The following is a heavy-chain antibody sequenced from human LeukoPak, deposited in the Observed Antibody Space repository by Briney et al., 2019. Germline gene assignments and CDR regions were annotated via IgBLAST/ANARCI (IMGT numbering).Heavy chain of an antibody. J-gene: IGHJ4*02. Sequence: SETLSLTCTVSGGSISSYYWSWIRQPPGKGLEWIGYIYYSGSTDYNPSLKSRVTISVDTSKNQFSLKLSSVTAADTAVYYCARGSGWYGGPDYWGQGTLVTVSS. CDR1: GGSISSYY. V-gene: IGHV4-59*01. CDR3: ARGSGWYGGPDY. CDR2: IYYSGST. D-gene: IGHD6-19*01.